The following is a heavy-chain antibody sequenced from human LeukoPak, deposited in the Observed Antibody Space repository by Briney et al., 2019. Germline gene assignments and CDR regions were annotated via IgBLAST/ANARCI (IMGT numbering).Heavy chain of an antibody. CDR1: GGTFSSYA. V-gene: IGHV1-69*13. CDR3: ARGSGYDYDYYGMDV. Sequence: ASVTVSCKASGGTFSSYAISWVRQAPGQGLEWMGGIIPIFGTANYARKFQGRVTITADESTSTAYMELSSLRSEDTAVYYCARGSGYDYDYYGMDVWGKGTTVTVSS. J-gene: IGHJ6*04. CDR2: IIPIFGTA. D-gene: IGHD5-12*01.